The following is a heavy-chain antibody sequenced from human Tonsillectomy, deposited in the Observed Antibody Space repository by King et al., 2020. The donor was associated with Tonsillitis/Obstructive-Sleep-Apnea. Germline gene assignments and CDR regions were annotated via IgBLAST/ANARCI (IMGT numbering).Heavy chain of an antibody. Sequence: VQLVESGGGVVQPGRSLRLSCAASGFTFSNYAMHWVRQAPGKGLEWVAVISYDESYKYYADSVKGRFTISRDNSKNTLYLQMNSLRAEDTAVYYCARGGLFGELSSYYYYYMDVWGKGTTVTVSS. CDR1: GFTFSNYA. CDR2: ISYDESYK. V-gene: IGHV3-30*04. CDR3: ARGGLFGELSSYYYYYMDV. J-gene: IGHJ6*03. D-gene: IGHD3-16*02.